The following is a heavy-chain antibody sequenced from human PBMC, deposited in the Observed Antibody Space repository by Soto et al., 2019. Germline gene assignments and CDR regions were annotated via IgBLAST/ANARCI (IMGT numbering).Heavy chain of an antibody. CDR2: IRSNGEST. J-gene: IGHJ4*02. CDR1: GFTFSNFA. V-gene: IGHV3-23*01. CDR3: ATKNVVRGDIIDYFDF. D-gene: IGHD3-10*01. Sequence: GGSLRLSCAASGFTFSNFAMSWVRQAPGKGLEWVSAIRSNGESTYYADSVKGRFTISRDNSKNTLYLQLNSLRAEDTAVYYCATKNVVRGDIIDYFDFWGQGTLVTVSS.